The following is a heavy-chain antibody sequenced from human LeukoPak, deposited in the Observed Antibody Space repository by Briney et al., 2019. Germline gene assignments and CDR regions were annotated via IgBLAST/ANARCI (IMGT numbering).Heavy chain of an antibody. D-gene: IGHD4-17*01. Sequence: SETLSLTCTVSGGSISSSSYYWGWIRQPPGKGLEWIGSIYYSGSTYYNPSLKSRVTISVDTSKNQFSLKLSSVTAADTAVYYCARYRRRTTVTRVGNWFDPWGQGTLVTVSS. V-gene: IGHV4-39*01. CDR1: GGSISSSSYY. CDR3: ARYRRRTTVTRVGNWFDP. CDR2: IYYSGST. J-gene: IGHJ5*02.